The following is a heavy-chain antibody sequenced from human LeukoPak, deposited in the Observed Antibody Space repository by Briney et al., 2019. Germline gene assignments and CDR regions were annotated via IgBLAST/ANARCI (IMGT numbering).Heavy chain of an antibody. CDR2: IIPILGIA. CDR1: GGTFSSYA. Sequence: SVKVSCKASGGTFSSYAISWVRQAPGQGLEWMGRIIPILGIANYAQKFQGRVTITADKSTSTAYMELSSLRSEDTAVYYCASYTTMVRGVRYWFDPWGQGTLVTVSS. V-gene: IGHV1-69*04. CDR3: ASYTTMVRGVRYWFDP. J-gene: IGHJ5*02. D-gene: IGHD3-10*01.